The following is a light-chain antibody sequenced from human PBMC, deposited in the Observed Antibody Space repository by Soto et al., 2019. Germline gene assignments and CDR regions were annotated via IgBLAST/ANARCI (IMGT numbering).Light chain of an antibody. CDR1: QTISSW. CDR2: KAS. J-gene: IGKJ4*01. CDR3: QQYNSYPLT. V-gene: IGKV1-5*03. Sequence: DIQITQSPSTLSGSVGDRFTITCRASQTISSWLAWYQQKPGKAPKLLIYKASSLESGVPSRFSGSGSGTEFTLTISSLQPDDFATYYCQQYNSYPLTFGGGTKVDIK.